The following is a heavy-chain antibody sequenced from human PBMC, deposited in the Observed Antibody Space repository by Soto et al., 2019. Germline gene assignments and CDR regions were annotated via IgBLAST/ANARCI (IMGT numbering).Heavy chain of an antibody. J-gene: IGHJ6*02. V-gene: IGHV1-69*18. D-gene: IGHD4-4*01. CDR1: GGTFSTYG. CDR2: IIPLIGTA. CDR3: ARVVMTPAPASCYYGLDV. Sequence: QVQLVQSGAEVRKPGSSVTVSCKASGGTFSTYGITWVRQAPGQGLEWMGNIIPLIGTANYAQRFRGRVTITADESTTTAYMELTSLRSEDTAVYYCARVVMTPAPASCYYGLDVWGQGTTVTVSS.